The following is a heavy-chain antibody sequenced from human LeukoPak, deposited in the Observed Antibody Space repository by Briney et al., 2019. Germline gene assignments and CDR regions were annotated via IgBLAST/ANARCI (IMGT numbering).Heavy chain of an antibody. CDR3: AKETPIVKSSIAIYQRGYFDY. V-gene: IGHV3-30*18. J-gene: IGHJ4*02. CDR2: ISYVGSKE. Sequence: PGGSLRLSCAASGFTFARSGIHWVSQTPGKGLEWVAFISYVGSKEKYKESVRGRFSISRDKSTNTVSLQMNTLRTEDTAVYYCAKETPIVKSSIAIYQRGYFDYWGQGTLVTVSS. D-gene: IGHD2-21*01. CDR1: GFTFARSG.